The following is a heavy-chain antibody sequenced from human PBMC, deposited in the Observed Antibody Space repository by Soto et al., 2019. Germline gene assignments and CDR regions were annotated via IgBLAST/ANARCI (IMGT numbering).Heavy chain of an antibody. J-gene: IGHJ4*02. Sequence: ASVKVSCKASGYTFTSYAMHWVRQAPGQRLEWMGWINAGNGNTKYSQKFQGRVTITRDTSASTAYMELSSLRSEDTAVYYCAREGYLYYGSGSYYRARYYFDYWGQGTLVTVSS. D-gene: IGHD3-10*01. CDR3: AREGYLYYGSGSYYRARYYFDY. CDR2: INAGNGNT. V-gene: IGHV1-3*01. CDR1: GYTFTSYA.